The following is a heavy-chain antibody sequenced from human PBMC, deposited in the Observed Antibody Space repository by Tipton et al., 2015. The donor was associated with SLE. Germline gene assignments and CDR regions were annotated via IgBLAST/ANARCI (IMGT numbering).Heavy chain of an antibody. Sequence: TLSLTCTVSGDSISSGDDYWSWIRQTPGKGLEWIGNIYDSGSTYYNPSLKSRLSISVDTSKNQFSLKLSSVTAADTAVYYCARDGGGDYGFDPWGQGTLVTVSS. CDR3: ARDGGGDYGFDP. D-gene: IGHD4-17*01. V-gene: IGHV4-30-4*01. J-gene: IGHJ5*02. CDR2: IYDSGST. CDR1: GDSISSGDDY.